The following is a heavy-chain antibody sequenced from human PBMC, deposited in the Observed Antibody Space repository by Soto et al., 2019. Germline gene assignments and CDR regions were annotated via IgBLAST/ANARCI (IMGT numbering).Heavy chain of an antibody. J-gene: IGHJ5*02. Sequence: SCPTLVNPTQSLTLTCTFSGFSLSTSGMRXSWIRQPPGKALEWLAHIDWDDDKFYSTSLKTRLTISKDTSKNQVVLTMTNMDPVDTATYYCARYNNWFDPWGQGTRVTVSS. V-gene: IGHV2-70*04. CDR1: GFSLSTSGMR. CDR2: IDWDDDK. CDR3: ARYNNWFDP.